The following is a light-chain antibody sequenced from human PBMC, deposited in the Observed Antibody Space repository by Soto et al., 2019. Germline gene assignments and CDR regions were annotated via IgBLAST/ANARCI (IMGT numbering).Light chain of an antibody. CDR2: DAS. CDR1: QSVSSY. J-gene: IGKJ2*01. CDR3: QQRSNWPYT. Sequence: EIVLTQSPATLSLSPGERATLSCRASQSVSSYLAWSQPKPGQAPRLLIYDASNRATGIPARFSGSGSGTDFTLTISSLEPEDFAVYYCQQRSNWPYTFGQGTKLEIK. V-gene: IGKV3-11*01.